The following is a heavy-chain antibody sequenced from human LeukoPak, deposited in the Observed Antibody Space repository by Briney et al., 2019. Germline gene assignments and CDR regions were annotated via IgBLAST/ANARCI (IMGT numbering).Heavy chain of an antibody. V-gene: IGHV3-23*01. D-gene: IGHD2-15*01. CDR2: VANSGDNT. Sequence: GGSLRLSCAASGFTFSTYAMSWIRQAPGKGLEWVSTVANSGDNTYYADSVKGRFTISRDNSRNTVYLHINSLRAEDTAVYYCAKSHSVAQRGYFDYWGQGTLVTVSS. CDR1: GFTFSTYA. CDR3: AKSHSVAQRGYFDY. J-gene: IGHJ4*02.